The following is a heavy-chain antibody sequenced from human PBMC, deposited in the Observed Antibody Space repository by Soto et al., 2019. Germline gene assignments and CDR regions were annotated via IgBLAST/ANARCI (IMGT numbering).Heavy chain of an antibody. CDR3: ARDYSSSFADYYYGMDV. Sequence: SETLSLTCTVSGGSISSYYWSWIRQPPGKGLEWIGYIYYSGSTNYNPSLKSRVTISVDTSKNQFSLKLSSVTAADTAVYYCARDYSSSFADYYYGMDVWGQGTTVTISS. V-gene: IGHV4-59*01. CDR2: IYYSGST. CDR1: GGSISSYY. D-gene: IGHD6-6*01. J-gene: IGHJ6*02.